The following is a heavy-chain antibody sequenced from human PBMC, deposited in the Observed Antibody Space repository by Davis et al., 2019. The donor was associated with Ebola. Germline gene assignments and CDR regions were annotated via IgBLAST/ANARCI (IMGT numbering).Heavy chain of an antibody. CDR2: MTNSGSAI. D-gene: IGHD1-14*01. V-gene: IGHV3-48*02. J-gene: IGHJ2*01. CDR3: ARDLPGGDWYFDL. CDR1: GFGFTYYG. Sequence: PGGSLRLSCVASGFGFTYYGMHWFRQAPGKGLEWVSYMTNSGSAIYYADSVKGRFTISRDNARNSLYLQMSSLRDEDTAVYYCARDLPGGDWYFDLWGRGTLVTVSS.